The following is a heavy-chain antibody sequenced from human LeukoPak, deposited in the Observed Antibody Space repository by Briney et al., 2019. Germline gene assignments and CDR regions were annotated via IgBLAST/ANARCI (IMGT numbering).Heavy chain of an antibody. Sequence: PGVSLRLPCVASGFTFDDFGQSWVRQVPGRGLEGVARISWNGANTGYADSVKGRFTISRDNAENSLFPQMNSLTADDTALYYCARDHCSSTTCYFEDWGQGTLVTVSS. CDR3: ARDHCSSTTCYFED. CDR1: GFTFDDFG. D-gene: IGHD2-2*01. CDR2: ISWNGANT. J-gene: IGHJ4*02. V-gene: IGHV3-20*04.